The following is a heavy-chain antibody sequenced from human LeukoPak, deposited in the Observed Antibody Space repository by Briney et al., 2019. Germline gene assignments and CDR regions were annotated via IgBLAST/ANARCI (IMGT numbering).Heavy chain of an antibody. V-gene: IGHV3-11*04. CDR3: AIQITMIVVVPDFDY. J-gene: IGHJ4*02. Sequence: GGSLRLSCAASGLTFSDYYMTWIRQAPGKGLEWVSSISGSGTTTYSADSVRGRFTVSRDNAKNSLFLHMNSLRAEDTAVYYCAIQITMIVVVPDFDYWGQGTLVTVSS. CDR2: ISGSGTTT. D-gene: IGHD3-22*01. CDR1: GLTFSDYY.